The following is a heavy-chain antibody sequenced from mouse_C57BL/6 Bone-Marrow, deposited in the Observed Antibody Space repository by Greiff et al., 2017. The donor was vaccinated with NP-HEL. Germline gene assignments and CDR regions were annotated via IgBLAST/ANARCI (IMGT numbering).Heavy chain of an antibody. Sequence: VHLVESGAELVRPGTSVKVSCKASGYAFNNYLIEWVKQRPGQGLEWIGVINPGSGGTNYNEKFKGKATLTADKSSSTAYMQLSSLTSEDSAVYFCARSGTKDYFDYWGQGTTLTVSS. D-gene: IGHD4-1*01. CDR3: ARSGTKDYFDY. J-gene: IGHJ2*01. V-gene: IGHV1-54*01. CDR2: INPGSGGT. CDR1: GYAFNNYL.